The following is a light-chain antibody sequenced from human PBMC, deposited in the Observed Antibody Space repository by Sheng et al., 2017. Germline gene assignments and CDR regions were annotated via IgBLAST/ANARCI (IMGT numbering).Light chain of an antibody. V-gene: IGKV1-39*01. Sequence: EIQMTQSPSSLSASVGDRVTITCRASQSISSFLNWYQQKPGKAPRLLIYATSTLQTGVPSRFSGSRSGTDFTLTISSLQPEDFATYYCQQSYSTLYTFGQGTRLEI. CDR2: ATS. CDR3: QQSYSTLYT. J-gene: IGKJ2*01. CDR1: QSISSF.